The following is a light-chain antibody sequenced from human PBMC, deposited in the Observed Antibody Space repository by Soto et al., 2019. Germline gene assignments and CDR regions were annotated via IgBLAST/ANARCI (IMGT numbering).Light chain of an antibody. CDR1: QSVNSN. J-gene: IGKJ2*01. CDR3: QQYNNWPPYT. V-gene: IGKV3-15*01. CDR2: GAS. Sequence: EIVMTQSPATLSVSPGERATLSCRASQSVNSNLAWYQQKPGQAPSLLIYGASTRATGVPDRFSGSGSGTEFTLTISSLQSEDFAVYYCQQYNNWPPYTFGQGTKLEIK.